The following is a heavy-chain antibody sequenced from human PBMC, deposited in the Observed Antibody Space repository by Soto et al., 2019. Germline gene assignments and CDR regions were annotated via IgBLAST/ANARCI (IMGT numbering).Heavy chain of an antibody. CDR1: GGSISSYY. CDR2: IYYSGST. CDR3: ARDKVNIGGDGIHYFYGMDV. D-gene: IGHD1-1*01. J-gene: IGHJ6*02. V-gene: IGHV4-59*01. Sequence: QVQLQESGPGLVKPSETLSLTCTVSGGSISSYYWSWLRQPPGKGLEWIGYIYYSGSTKYNPSLKSRVTISVDRSKNQFSLKLSSVTSADTAVDYCARDKVNIGGDGIHYFYGMDVWGQGTTVTVSS.